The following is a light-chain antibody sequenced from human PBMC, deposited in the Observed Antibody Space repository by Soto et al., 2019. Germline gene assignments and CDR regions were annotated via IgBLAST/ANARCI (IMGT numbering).Light chain of an antibody. CDR3: TSFTTSSIWV. CDR1: SSDVGIYNY. V-gene: IGLV2-14*01. J-gene: IGLJ3*02. Sequence: QSALTQPASVSGSPGQSITISCTGTSSDVGIYNYVSWYQQHPGKAPKVIICEVSNWPSGVSNRFSGSKSGNTASLTISGLRAEDEADYYCTSFTTSSIWVFGGGTKLTVL. CDR2: EVS.